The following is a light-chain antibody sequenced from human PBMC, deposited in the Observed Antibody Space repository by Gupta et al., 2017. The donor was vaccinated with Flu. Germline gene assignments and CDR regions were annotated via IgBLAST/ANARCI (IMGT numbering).Light chain of an antibody. CDR2: AAS. Sequence: PSSLAASVGDRVTITCRASQGISNYSAWLQQKPGKAPKSLIDAASSLQSGVPSKFGGRGSVTDLPLTISSLQHEDFATYCCHQDNSYPFTFGHGTKLDIK. CDR3: HQDNSYPFT. CDR1: QGISNY. J-gene: IGKJ3*01. V-gene: IGKV1-16*02.